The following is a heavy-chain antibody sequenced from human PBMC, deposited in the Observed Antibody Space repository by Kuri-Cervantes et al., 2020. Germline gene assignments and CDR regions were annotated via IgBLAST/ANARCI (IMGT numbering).Heavy chain of an antibody. Sequence: GGSLRLSCAASGFTFSSYSMNWVRQAPGTGLEWVSSISSSSSYIYYADSVKGRFTISRDNAKNSLYLQMNSLRAEDTAVYYCARATPSGGGYFDLWGRGTPVTVSS. CDR1: GFTFSSYS. D-gene: IGHD6-19*01. CDR3: ARATPSGGGYFDL. CDR2: ISSSSSYI. V-gene: IGHV3-21*01. J-gene: IGHJ2*01.